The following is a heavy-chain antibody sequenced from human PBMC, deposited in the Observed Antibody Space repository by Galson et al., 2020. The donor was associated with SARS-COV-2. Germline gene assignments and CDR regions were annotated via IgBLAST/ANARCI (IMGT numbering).Heavy chain of an antibody. CDR1: GLTFKDYA. CDR3: AKDSMVRGVTNNWFDH. J-gene: IGHJ5*02. D-gene: IGHD3-10*01. CDR2: ISWNSDDT. Sequence: TGGSLRLSCAASGLTFKDYAMHWVRQPPGKGLEWVSGISWNSDDTAYADSVKGRFTISRDNARNSLYLQMNSLRTEDTALYYCAKDSMVRGVTNNWFDHWGQGTLVTVSS. V-gene: IGHV3-9*01.